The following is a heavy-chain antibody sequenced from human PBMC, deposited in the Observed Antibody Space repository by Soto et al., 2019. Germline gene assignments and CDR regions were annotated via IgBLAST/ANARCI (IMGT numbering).Heavy chain of an antibody. CDR1: RGSISSSNW. J-gene: IGHJ2*01. CDR2: MYHTGIT. CDR3: AREIYNESNVGYFDL. V-gene: IGHV4-4*02. D-gene: IGHD1-1*01. Sequence: QVQLQESGPGLVKPSGTLSLTCAVSRGSISSSNWWSWVRTSPGKGLEWIGAMYHTGITNYSPSLKSRVTMSVAKSKIQFSLKLSSVTAADTAVYYCAREIYNESNVGYFDLWGRGTLVSVSS.